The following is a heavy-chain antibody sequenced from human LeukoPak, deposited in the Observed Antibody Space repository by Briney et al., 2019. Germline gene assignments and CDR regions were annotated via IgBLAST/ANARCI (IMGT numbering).Heavy chain of an antibody. CDR3: ARSSHYDFWSSLYSYYMDV. J-gene: IGHJ6*03. CDR1: GGSISSYY. V-gene: IGHV4-59*01. Sequence: PSETLSLTCTVSGGSISSYYWSWIRQPPGKGLEWIGYIYYSGSTNYNPSLKSRVTISVDTSKNQFSLKLSSVTAADTAVYYCARSSHYDFWSSLYSYYMDVWGKGTTVTVSS. CDR2: IYYSGST. D-gene: IGHD3-3*01.